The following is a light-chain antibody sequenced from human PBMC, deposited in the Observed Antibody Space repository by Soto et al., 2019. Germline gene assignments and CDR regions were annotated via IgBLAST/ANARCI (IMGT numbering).Light chain of an antibody. V-gene: IGLV2-14*03. CDR3: SSFGGSSGFYF. CDR2: DVT. Sequence: QSVLTQPASVSGSPGQSITISCTGTSDDVGGYNYVSWYQQHPGKVPQLIVYDVTNRPSGVSIRFSGSKSGNTASLTISGLQAEDEANYYCSSFGGSSGFYFFGPGTKFTVL. CDR1: SDDVGGYNY. J-gene: IGLJ1*01.